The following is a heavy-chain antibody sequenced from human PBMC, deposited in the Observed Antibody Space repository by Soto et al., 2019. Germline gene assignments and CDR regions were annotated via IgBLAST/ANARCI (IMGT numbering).Heavy chain of an antibody. J-gene: IGHJ5*02. CDR2: ISTYNGNT. CDR3: ARDWNTSWHNCYEP. CDR1: GYTFTSYG. D-gene: IGHD2-2*01. V-gene: IGHV1-18*04. Sequence: GASMQVSAKASGYTFTSYGISWVRQAPGQGLEWMGWISTYNGNTNYAQKLQGRVTMTTDTSTSTAYMELRSLRSDDTAVYYCARDWNTSWHNCYEPWGQGALVTVAS.